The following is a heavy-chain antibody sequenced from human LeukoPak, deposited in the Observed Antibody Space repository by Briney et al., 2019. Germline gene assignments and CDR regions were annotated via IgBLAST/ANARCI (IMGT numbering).Heavy chain of an antibody. Sequence: GESLKISCKVSGYSFTSYWIGWVRQMPGKGLELMGLIYPGDSDIRYSPSFQGQVTISADKSISTAYLQWSSLKASDTAMYYCARLSGDGYNNFDYWGQGALVTVSS. D-gene: IGHD5-24*01. CDR3: ARLSGDGYNNFDY. CDR2: IYPGDSDI. J-gene: IGHJ4*02. CDR1: GYSFTSYW. V-gene: IGHV5-51*01.